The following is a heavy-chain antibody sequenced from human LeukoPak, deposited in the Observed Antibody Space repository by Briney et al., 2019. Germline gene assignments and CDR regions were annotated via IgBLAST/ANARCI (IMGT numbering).Heavy chain of an antibody. CDR1: GFSFSSYG. CDR2: ISTAGGYL. CDR3: AKAREVYYLYD. J-gene: IGHJ1*01. V-gene: IGHV3-21*04. D-gene: IGHD3-10*01. Sequence: GGSLRLSCVTSGFSFSSYGMSWVRQAPGKGLEWVSCISTAGGYLFYADSVKGRFTISRDNSNNPLQLQMNNMRVEDTAVYYCAKAREVYYLYDWGQGNLVTASS.